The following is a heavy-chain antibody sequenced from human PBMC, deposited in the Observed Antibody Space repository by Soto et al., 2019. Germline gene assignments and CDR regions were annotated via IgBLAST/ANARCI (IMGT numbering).Heavy chain of an antibody. J-gene: IGHJ4*02. CDR1: GASISSGGYY. CDR3: ARGVVTGTMYSGIEQFDQ. Sequence: PSETLSLTCTVSGASISSGGYYWGWIRQHPGKGLEWIGYIYYSGSTYHNPSLKSRVTVSLDTSKNQFSLKLSSVTAADTAVYYCARGVVTGTMYSGIEQFDQWGQGTLVTVSS. CDR2: IYYSGST. V-gene: IGHV4-31*03. D-gene: IGHD2-21*02.